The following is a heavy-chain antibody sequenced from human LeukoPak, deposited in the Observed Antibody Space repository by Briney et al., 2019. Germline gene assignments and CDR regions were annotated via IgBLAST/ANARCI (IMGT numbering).Heavy chain of an antibody. V-gene: IGHV1-18*01. CDR1: GYTFTSYG. CDR2: ISAYNGNT. J-gene: IGHJ5*02. D-gene: IGHD3-22*01. CDR3: ARATDYYDSSGYPFDP. Sequence: ASVKVSCKASGYTFTSYGISWVRQAPGHGLEWIGWISAYNGNTNYAQKLQGRVTMTTDPSTSTAYMELRSLRSDDTAVYYCARATDYYDSSGYPFDPWGQGTLVTVSS.